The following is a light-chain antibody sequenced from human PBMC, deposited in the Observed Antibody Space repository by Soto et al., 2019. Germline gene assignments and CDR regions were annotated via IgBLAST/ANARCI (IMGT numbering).Light chain of an antibody. V-gene: IGLV2-14*01. CDR2: DVS. CDR1: SSDVGGYNF. Sequence: QSALTQPASVSGSPGQSITISCTGTSSDVGGYNFVSWYQQHPGKAPKLMIYDVSYWPSGVSNRFSGSKSGNTASLTISGLQADDEADYYCSSYTSNNTLVFGGGTKVTVL. CDR3: SSYTSNNTLV. J-gene: IGLJ2*01.